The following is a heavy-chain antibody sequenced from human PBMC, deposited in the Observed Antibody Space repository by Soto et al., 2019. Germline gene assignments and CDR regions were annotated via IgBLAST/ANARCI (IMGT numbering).Heavy chain of an antibody. CDR3: ARARIGGYDPSGLFDY. D-gene: IGHD5-12*01. V-gene: IGHV1-69*13. Sequence: ASVKVSCKASGCTFSSYAISWVRQAPGQGLEWMGGIIPIFGTANYAQKFQGRVTITADESTSTAYMELSSLRSEDTAVYYCARARIGGYDPSGLFDYWGQGTLVTVSS. CDR2: IIPIFGTA. CDR1: GCTFSSYA. J-gene: IGHJ4*02.